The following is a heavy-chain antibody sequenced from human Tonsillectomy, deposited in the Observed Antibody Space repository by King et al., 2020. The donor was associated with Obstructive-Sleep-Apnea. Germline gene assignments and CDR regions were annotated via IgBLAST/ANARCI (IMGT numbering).Heavy chain of an antibody. CDR2: IYYSGST. CDR1: GGFVTSSSYY. CDR3: AGRYFDWSSQTYYGLDV. V-gene: IGHV4-39*01. J-gene: IGHJ6*02. Sequence: PLQESGPGLVKPSETLSLTCTVSGGFVTSSSYYWGWVRQPPGEGLEWIGSIYYSGSTDYNPSLKSRVTISLDTSNNKFSLKLTSVTAADTAVYYCAGRYFDWSSQTYYGLDVWGQGTTVTVSS. D-gene: IGHD3-9*01.